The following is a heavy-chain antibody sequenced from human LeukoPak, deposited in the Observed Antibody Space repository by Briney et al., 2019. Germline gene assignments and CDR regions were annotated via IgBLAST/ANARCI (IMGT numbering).Heavy chain of an antibody. Sequence: GGSLRLSCAASGFTFSSYSLNWVRQAPGKGLEGVSAISTSSGYIYYADSVKGRFTISRENSKNTVYVQMNSLRPDDTAVYYCAKAYGSGRFDYWGQGTLVTVSS. J-gene: IGHJ4*02. D-gene: IGHD3-10*01. CDR1: GFTFSSYS. V-gene: IGHV3-21*01. CDR2: ISTSSGYI. CDR3: AKAYGSGRFDY.